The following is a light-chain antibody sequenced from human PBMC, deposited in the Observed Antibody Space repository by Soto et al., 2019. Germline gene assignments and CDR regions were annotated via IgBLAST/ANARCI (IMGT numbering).Light chain of an antibody. Sequence: DTQVTQTTSAQCGSLGDSGTSTCRASQRISKKLSWYQQKPGKAPKLLIYAASTLQNGVPSRISGSGSGTDFTLTIDSLQPEDFATYYCHPSHSRVTFGQGTKVDIK. CDR3: HPSHSRVT. J-gene: IGKJ1*01. CDR2: AAS. V-gene: IGKV1-39*01. CDR1: QRISKK.